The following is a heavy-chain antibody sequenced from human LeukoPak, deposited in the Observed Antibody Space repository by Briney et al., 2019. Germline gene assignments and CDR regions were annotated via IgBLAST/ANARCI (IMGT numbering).Heavy chain of an antibody. J-gene: IGHJ4*02. CDR3: AREGLIAVASKTLGAYFDY. CDR1: GGSISSYY. D-gene: IGHD6-19*01. CDR2: IYTSGST. Sequence: SETLSLTCTVSGGSISSYYWSWIRQPAGKGLEWIGRIYTSGSTNYNPSLKSRVTISVDKSKNQFSLKLSSVTAADTAVYYCAREGLIAVASKTLGAYFDYWGQGTLVTVSS. V-gene: IGHV4-4*07.